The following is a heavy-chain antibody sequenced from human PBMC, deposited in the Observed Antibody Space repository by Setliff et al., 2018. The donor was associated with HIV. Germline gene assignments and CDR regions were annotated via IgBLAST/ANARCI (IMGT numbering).Heavy chain of an antibody. CDR1: VGSISNYY. V-gene: IGHV4-4*07. J-gene: IGHJ6*03. CDR3: AREGFYNSYYYYMDV. D-gene: IGHD2-2*02. Sequence: SETLSLTCTVSVGSISNYYWNWIRQPAGKGLEWIGRIFTSGTTNYNPSLRSRVTISVDTSKNQFSLRLSSVTAADTAVYYCAREGFYNSYYYYMDVWGIGTTVTVSS. CDR2: IFTSGTT.